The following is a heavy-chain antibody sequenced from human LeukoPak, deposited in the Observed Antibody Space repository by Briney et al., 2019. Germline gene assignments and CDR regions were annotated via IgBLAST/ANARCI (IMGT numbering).Heavy chain of an antibody. V-gene: IGHV4-61*02. D-gene: IGHD6-6*01. CDR3: ARGVGSSSSNWFDP. CDR1: VDSISSGTYY. J-gene: IGHJ5*02. CDR2: VYSSGNT. Sequence: PSQTLSLTCTVSVDSISSGTYYWSWIRQPAGKGLEWIGRVYSSGNTNYNPSLKSRVTISIDTSKNQFSLKLSSVTAADTAAYYCARGVGSSSSNWFDPWGQGTLVTVSS.